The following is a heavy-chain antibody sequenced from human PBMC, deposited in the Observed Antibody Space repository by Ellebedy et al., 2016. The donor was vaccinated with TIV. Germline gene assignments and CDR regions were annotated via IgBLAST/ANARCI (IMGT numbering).Heavy chain of an antibody. CDR2: IIPIFGTA. J-gene: IGHJ4*02. CDR3: ARSYNWNDDGSLWY. CDR1: GGTFSSYA. D-gene: IGHD1-1*01. V-gene: IGHV1-69*13. Sequence: SVKVSCXASGGTFSSYAISWVRQAPGQGLEWMGGIIPIFGTANYAQKFQGRVTITADESTSTAYMELSSLRSEDTAVYYCARSYNWNDDGSLWYWGQGTLVTVSS.